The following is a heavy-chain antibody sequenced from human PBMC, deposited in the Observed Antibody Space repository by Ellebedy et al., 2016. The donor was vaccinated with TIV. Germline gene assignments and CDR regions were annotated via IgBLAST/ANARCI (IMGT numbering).Heavy chain of an antibody. D-gene: IGHD2-15*01. J-gene: IGHJ4*02. CDR2: IIPIFGTA. V-gene: IGHV1-69*06. CDR1: GGTFSSYA. CDR3: ARDRYCSGGSCYRGKFDY. Sequence: SVKVSXKASGGTFSSYAISWVRQAPGQGLEWMGGIIPIFGTANYAQKFQGRVTITADKSTSTAYMELSSLRSEDTAVYYCARDRYCSGGSCYRGKFDYWGQGTLVTVSS.